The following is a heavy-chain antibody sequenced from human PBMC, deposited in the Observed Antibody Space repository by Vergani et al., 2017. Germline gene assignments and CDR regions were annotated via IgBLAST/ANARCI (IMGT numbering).Heavy chain of an antibody. CDR3: ARGSHYYYYGMDV. J-gene: IGHJ6*02. CDR2: IYYSGST. V-gene: IGHV4-39*07. CDR1: GGSISSSSYY. Sequence: QLQLQESGPGLVKPSETLSLTCTVSGGSISSSSYYWGWIRQPPGKGLEWIGSIYYSGSTYYNPSLKSRVTISVDTSKNQFSLKLSSVTAADTAVYYCARGSHYYYYGMDVWGQGTTVTVSS.